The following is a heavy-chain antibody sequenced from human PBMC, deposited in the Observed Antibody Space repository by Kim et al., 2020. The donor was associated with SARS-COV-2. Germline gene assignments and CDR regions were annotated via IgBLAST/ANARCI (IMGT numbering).Heavy chain of an antibody. CDR1: GFTFSYYS. D-gene: IGHD6-25*01. J-gene: IGHJ4*02. CDR2: ISSSSSTI. Sequence: GGSLRLSCAASGFTFSYYSMNWVRQAPGKGLEWVSYISSSSSTIYYGDSVKGRFTISRDNAKNSLYLQMNRLRDEDTAVYYCARGSTIGYSSAIPGYWGQGTLVTVSS. V-gene: IGHV3-48*02. CDR3: ARGSTIGYSSAIPGY.